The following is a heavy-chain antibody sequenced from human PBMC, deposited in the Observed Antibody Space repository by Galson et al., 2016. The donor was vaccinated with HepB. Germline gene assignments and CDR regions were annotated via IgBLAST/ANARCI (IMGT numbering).Heavy chain of an antibody. V-gene: IGHV2-5*02. J-gene: IGHJ2*01. CDR1: GFSLSTSGVG. D-gene: IGHD5-12*01. Sequence: PALVKPTQTLTLTCTFSGFSLSTSGVGVGWVRQPPGKVLEWLALIYWDDDKRFSPFLENRLTITKDTSKNQVVLTMTNVDPVDTATYYCTHRPGGYTHGGPFFDLWGHGTLVTVSS. CDR2: IYWDDDK. CDR3: THRPGGYTHGGPFFDL.